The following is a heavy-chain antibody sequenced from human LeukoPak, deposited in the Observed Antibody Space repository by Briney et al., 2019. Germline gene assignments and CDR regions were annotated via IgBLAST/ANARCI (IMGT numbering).Heavy chain of an antibody. J-gene: IGHJ4*02. V-gene: IGHV4-59*01. CDR1: GGSFSGYY. CDR3: ARGNGYNYY. Sequence: SETLSLTCAVYGGSFSGYYWSWMRQPPGKGLEWIAYIYYSGSTNYNPSLKSRVTISLDTPKNQFSLKLSSVTAADTAVYYCARGNGYNYYWGQGTLVTVSS. D-gene: IGHD5-24*01. CDR2: IYYSGST.